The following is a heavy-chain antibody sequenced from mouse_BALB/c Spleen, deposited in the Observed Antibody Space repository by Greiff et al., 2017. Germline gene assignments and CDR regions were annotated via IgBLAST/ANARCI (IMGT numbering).Heavy chain of an antibody. J-gene: IGHJ4*01. V-gene: IGHV1-18*01. Sequence: EVKLMESGPELVKPGASLKISCKASGYSFTGYTMNWVKQSHGKNLEWIGLINPYNGGTSYNQKFKGKATLTVDKSSSTAYIELLSLTSEDSAVYYWAREGPLSGYWMDYWGQGTSVTVSA. CDR3: AREGPLSGYWMDY. CDR2: INPYNGGT. CDR1: GYSFTGYT. D-gene: IGHD3-1*01.